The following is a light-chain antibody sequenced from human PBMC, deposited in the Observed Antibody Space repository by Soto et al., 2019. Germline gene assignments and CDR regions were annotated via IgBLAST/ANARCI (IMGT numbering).Light chain of an antibody. CDR2: DVS. CDR3: SSYTSSSTPYV. CDR1: SSDVGGYNY. Sequence: QSVLTQPASVSGSPGQSITISRTGTSSDVGGYNYVSWYQQHPGKAPKVMIYDVSHRPSGVSNRFSGSKSGNTASLIISGLQAEVEADYYCSSYTSSSTPYVFGTGTKVTVL. J-gene: IGLJ1*01. V-gene: IGLV2-14*01.